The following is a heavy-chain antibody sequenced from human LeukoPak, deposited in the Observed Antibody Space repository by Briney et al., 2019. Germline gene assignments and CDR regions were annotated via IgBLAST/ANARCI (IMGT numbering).Heavy chain of an antibody. V-gene: IGHV4-39*07. Sequence: SETLSLTCTVSGGSISSSSYYWGWIRQPPGKGLEWIGSIYYSGSTYYNPSLKSRVTISVDTSKNQFSLKLSSVTAADTAVYYCARERKKEGWYGTGNDYWGQGTLVTVSS. CDR3: ARERKKEGWYGTGNDY. CDR2: IYYSGST. J-gene: IGHJ4*02. D-gene: IGHD6-19*01. CDR1: GGSISSSSYY.